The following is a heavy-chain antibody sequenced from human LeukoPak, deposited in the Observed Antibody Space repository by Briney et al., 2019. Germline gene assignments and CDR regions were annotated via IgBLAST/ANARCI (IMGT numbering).Heavy chain of an antibody. J-gene: IGHJ4*02. V-gene: IGHV3-21*01. CDR1: GFTFSSYS. CDR2: ISSSSSYI. D-gene: IGHD1-26*01. Sequence: GSLRLSCAASGFTFSSYSMNWVRQAPGKGLEWVSSISSSSSYIYYADSVKGRFTISRDNSKNTLYLQMNSLRAEDTAIYYCARVQWELLYPDYWGQGTLVTVSS. CDR3: ARVQWELLYPDY.